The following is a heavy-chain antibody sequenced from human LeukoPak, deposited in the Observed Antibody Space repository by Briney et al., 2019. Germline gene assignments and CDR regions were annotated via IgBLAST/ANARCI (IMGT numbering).Heavy chain of an antibody. V-gene: IGHV3-48*01. D-gene: IGHD7-27*01. CDR2: ISSSSSTI. CDR3: ARHSAEKYTGAYGWAPPDDY. J-gene: IGHJ4*02. CDR1: GFTFSSYS. Sequence: GGSLRLSCAASGFTFSSYSVNWVRQAPGKGLEWVSYISSSSSTIYYADSVKGRFTVSRDNAKNSLYLQMNSLRAEDTAVYYCARHSAEKYTGAYGWAPPDDYWGQGTLVTVSS.